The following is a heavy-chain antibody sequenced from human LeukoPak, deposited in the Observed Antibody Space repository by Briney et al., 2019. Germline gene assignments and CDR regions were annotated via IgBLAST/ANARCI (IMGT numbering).Heavy chain of an antibody. CDR3: AKGGLDFGGTVYMDV. D-gene: IGHD3-10*01. J-gene: IGHJ6*03. CDR1: GFTFSDYG. Sequence: GGSLRLSCAASGFTFSDYGIHWVRQPPGKGLEWVAVISYDGSNKYYADSVKGRFTISRDNPKNALFLQLSGLRVEDTAVYYCAKGGLDFGGTVYMDVWGKGTTVTIS. CDR2: ISYDGSNK. V-gene: IGHV3-30*18.